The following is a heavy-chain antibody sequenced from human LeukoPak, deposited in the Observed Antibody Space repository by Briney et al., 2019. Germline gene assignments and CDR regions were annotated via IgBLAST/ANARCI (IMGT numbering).Heavy chain of an antibody. CDR1: GFTFSSYW. V-gene: IGHV3-7*01. CDR3: ARDFDQGGADYYFAY. D-gene: IGHD3-9*01. J-gene: IGHJ4*02. CDR2: IKQDGSEK. Sequence: GGSLRLSCAASGFTFSSYWMSWVRQAPGKGLEWVANIKQDGSEKYYVDSVKGRFTISRDNSKNTVFLQMNSLRIEDTAVYYCARDFDQGGADYYFAYWGRGTLVTVSS.